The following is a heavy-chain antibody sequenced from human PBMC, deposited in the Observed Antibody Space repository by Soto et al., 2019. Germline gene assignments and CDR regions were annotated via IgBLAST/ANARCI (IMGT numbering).Heavy chain of an antibody. CDR2: ISAYNGNR. J-gene: IGHJ3*02. CDR1: GYTFTNYA. D-gene: IGHD2-21*02. CDR3: ARAGHYGDDDAFDM. V-gene: IGHV1-18*04. Sequence: QVQLVQSGAEVKKPGASVKVSCRASGYTFTNYAVTWVRQAPGQGLEWMGWISAYNGNRDYAQKFQGRVSMTTDTSTSTAYMELRSLRSDDSAVYYCARAGHYGDDDAFDMWGLGKMVSVSS.